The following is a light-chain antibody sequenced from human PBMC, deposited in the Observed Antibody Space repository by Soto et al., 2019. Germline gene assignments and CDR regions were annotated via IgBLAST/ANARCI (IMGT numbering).Light chain of an antibody. CDR2: DVS. CDR1: QSINNL. J-gene: IGKJ5*01. V-gene: IGKV1-5*01. CDR3: QQYNSYLYT. Sequence: DVQMTQSPSTLSATVGDRVTITCRASQSINNLLAWYQQKPGKAPKFLIYDVSTLESGVPSRFSASGSGTEFTLTISSLQPDDFATYYCQQYNSYLYTFGQGTRLEIK.